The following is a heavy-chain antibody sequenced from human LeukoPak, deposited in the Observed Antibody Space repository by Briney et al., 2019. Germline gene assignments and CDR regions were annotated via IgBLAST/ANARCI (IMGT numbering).Heavy chain of an antibody. J-gene: IGHJ4*02. D-gene: IGHD4-23*01. V-gene: IGHV3-74*01. CDR1: GFTFSSYL. CDR2: INSDGSST. CDR3: ARYFGGLDY. Sequence: PGGALRLSCLASGFTFSSYLVDWVRPVPGEGVVWVSRINSDGSSTNYADSVKGRFTISRDNAKNTLYLQMNSLRAEDTAVYYCARYFGGLDYWGQGTLVTVSS.